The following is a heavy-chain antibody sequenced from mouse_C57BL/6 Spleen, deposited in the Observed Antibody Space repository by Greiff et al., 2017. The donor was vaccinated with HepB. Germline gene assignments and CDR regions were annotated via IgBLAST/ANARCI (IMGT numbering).Heavy chain of an antibody. J-gene: IGHJ3*01. CDR3: TRTDYDYALAY. Sequence: EVQLQQSGAELVRPGASVKLSCTASGFNIKDYYMHWVKQRPEQGLEWLGRLDPEDGDTEYAPKFQGKATMTADTSSNTAYLQLSSLTSEDTAVYYCTRTDYDYALAYWGQGTLVTVSA. D-gene: IGHD2-4*01. CDR1: GFNIKDYY. V-gene: IGHV14-1*01. CDR2: LDPEDGDT.